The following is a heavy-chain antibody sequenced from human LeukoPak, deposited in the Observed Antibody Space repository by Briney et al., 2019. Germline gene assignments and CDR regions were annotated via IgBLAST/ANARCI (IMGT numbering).Heavy chain of an antibody. J-gene: IGHJ4*02. V-gene: IGHV3-48*03. D-gene: IGHD5-12*01. CDR3: ARFRGYSGYSFDY. CDR2: ISSGGTTI. Sequence: GGSLRLSCAAHGSTFTSYEMNCVRQAPGKGLEWVSYISSGGTTIYYADSVKGRFTISRDDAKKSLYLQMNSLRAEDTAVYYCARFRGYSGYSFDYWGQGTLVTVSS. CDR1: GSTFTSYE.